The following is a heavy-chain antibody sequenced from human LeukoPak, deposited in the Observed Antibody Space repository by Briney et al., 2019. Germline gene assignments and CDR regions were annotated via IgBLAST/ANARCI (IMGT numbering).Heavy chain of an antibody. CDR1: GFTFSSYA. D-gene: IGHD6-19*01. J-gene: IGHJ4*02. Sequence: PGRSLRLSCAASGFTFSSYAMHWVRQAPGKGLEWVAVISYDGSNKYYADSVKGRFTISRDNSKNTLYLQMNSLRAEDTAVYYCARDRDVKQWLSSIFDYWGQGTLVTVSS. V-gene: IGHV3-30-3*01. CDR3: ARDRDVKQWLSSIFDY. CDR2: ISYDGSNK.